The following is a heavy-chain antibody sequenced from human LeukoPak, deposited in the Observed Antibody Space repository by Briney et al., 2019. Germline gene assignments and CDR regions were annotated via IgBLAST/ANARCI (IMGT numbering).Heavy chain of an antibody. CDR2: ISAHNGNT. D-gene: IGHD3-22*01. J-gene: IGHJ4*02. CDR3: ARIFGEFYDSSGYAGDY. CDR1: GYTFTSYG. Sequence: RASVKVSCKASGYTFTSYGISWVRQAPGQGLEWMGWISAHNGNTNYAQKLQGRVTMTTDTSTSTAYMELRSLRSDDTAVYYCARIFGEFYDSSGYAGDYWGQGTLVTVSS. V-gene: IGHV1-18*01.